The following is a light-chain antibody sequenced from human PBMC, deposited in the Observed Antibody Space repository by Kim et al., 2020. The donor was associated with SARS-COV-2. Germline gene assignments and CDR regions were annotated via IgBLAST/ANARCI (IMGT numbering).Light chain of an antibody. CDR1: SSDVGGYNY. CDR3: SSYAGSNNLV. V-gene: IGLV2-8*01. J-gene: IGLJ2*01. CDR2: EVN. Sequence: GQSVPISCTGTSSDVGGYNYVAWYQQHPGKAPNLMIYEVNKRPSGVPDRFSGSKSGNTASLTVSGLQAEDEADYYCSSYAGSNNLVFGGGTQLTVL.